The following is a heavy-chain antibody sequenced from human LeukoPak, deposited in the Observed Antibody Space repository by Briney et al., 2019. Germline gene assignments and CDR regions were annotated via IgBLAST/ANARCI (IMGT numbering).Heavy chain of an antibody. V-gene: IGHV1-69*05. CDR1: GGTFSSYA. J-gene: IGHJ4*02. CDR3: ARVWYSSSWYYFDY. Sequence: ASVKVSCKASGGTFSSYAISWVRQAPGQGLEWMGGIIPIFGTTNYAQKFQGRVTITTDESTSTAYMELSSLRSEDTAVYYCARVWYSSSWYYFDYWGQGTLVTVSS. D-gene: IGHD6-13*01. CDR2: IIPIFGTT.